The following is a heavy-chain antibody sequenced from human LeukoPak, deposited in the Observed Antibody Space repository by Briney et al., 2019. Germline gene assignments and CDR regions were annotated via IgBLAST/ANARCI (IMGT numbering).Heavy chain of an antibody. Sequence: TGGSLRLSCAASGFTFDDYAMHWVRQAPGKGLEWVSGISWNSDSIGYADSVKGRFTISRDNAKNSLYLQMNSLRAEDMALYYCAKEMGVAGTMGAFDIWGQGTMVTVSS. CDR3: AKEMGVAGTMGAFDI. CDR2: ISWNSDSI. CDR1: GFTFDDYA. J-gene: IGHJ3*02. V-gene: IGHV3-9*03. D-gene: IGHD6-19*01.